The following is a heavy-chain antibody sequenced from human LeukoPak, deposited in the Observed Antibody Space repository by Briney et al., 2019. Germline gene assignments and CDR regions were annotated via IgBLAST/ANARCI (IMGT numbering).Heavy chain of an antibody. CDR1: GYSFTYYW. V-gene: IGHV5-51*01. J-gene: IGHJ5*02. Sequence: GESLKISCKGSGYSFTYYWIGGVRQMPGKGLGWMVIISTGDSDQTYSPSFQGEVTISATKSLNTAYLQWSSLKASDPAMYYCARSPGNNWFDPWGQGTLVTVSS. CDR2: ISTGDSDQ. CDR3: ARSPGNNWFDP.